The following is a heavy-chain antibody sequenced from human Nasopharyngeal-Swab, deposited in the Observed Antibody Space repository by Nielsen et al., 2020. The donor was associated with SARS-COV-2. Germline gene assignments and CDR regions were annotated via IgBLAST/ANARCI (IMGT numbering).Heavy chain of an antibody. Sequence: GESLKISCVASGYSFRTYGMSGVPQARGKGLEWVVAICCRGDLCGSGGSTYYADSVKGRFTISRDNSKNTLSLQMNSLRAEDTAVYYCAKDLRGPYFFWGKETLVNVSS. V-gene: IGHV3-23*01. CDR2: ICCRGDLCGSGGST. J-gene: IGHJ4*02. CDR1: GYSFRTYG. D-gene: IGHD2/OR15-2a*01. CDR3: AKDLRGPYFF.